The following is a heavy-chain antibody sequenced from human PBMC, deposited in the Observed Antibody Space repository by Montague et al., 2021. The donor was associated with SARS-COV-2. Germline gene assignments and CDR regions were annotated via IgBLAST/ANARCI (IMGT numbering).Heavy chain of an antibody. CDR2: IYPGGNT. CDR3: ARAHSGSWAHLDN. J-gene: IGHJ4*02. D-gene: IGHD5-12*01. V-gene: IGHV4-61*02. CDR1: GGSISSGYFY. Sequence: SQTLSLTCTVSGGSISSGYFYWSWIRQPAGKGLEWIGLIYPGGNTNYNPSLKSRVTISVDTSKDQFSLKLTSVTAADTAVYYCARAHSGSWAHLDNWGQGSLVTVSS.